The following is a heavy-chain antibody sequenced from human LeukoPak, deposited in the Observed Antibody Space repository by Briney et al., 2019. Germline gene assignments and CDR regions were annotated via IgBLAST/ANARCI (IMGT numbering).Heavy chain of an antibody. CDR1: GGSISSYY. D-gene: IGHD2-21*01. Sequence: SETLSLTCTVSGGSISSYYWSWIRQPAGKGLEWIGRIYTSGSTNYNPSLKSRVTMSVDTSKNQFSLKLSSVTAADTAVYYCARSPGGDCYKCNWFDPWGQGTLVTVSS. CDR3: ARSPGGDCYKCNWFDP. CDR2: IYTSGST. J-gene: IGHJ5*02. V-gene: IGHV4-4*07.